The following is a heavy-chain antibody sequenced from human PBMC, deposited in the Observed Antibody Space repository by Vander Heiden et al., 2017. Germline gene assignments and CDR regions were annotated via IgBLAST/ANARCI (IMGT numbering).Heavy chain of an antibody. J-gene: IGHJ5*02. V-gene: IGHV4-39*01. Sequence: QLQLQESVPGLAKPSETVSLTCTVSGASISSSSHYCGWLRQPPGKGLEWFGALCYSRDTYYDPSRKSLVTISVDTSKDQFTLKRSSVTAADTAVYYCARRSLAAALGWFDPWGQGTLVTVSS. CDR2: LCYSRDT. CDR1: GASISSSSHY. CDR3: ARRSLAAALGWFDP. D-gene: IGHD6-13*01.